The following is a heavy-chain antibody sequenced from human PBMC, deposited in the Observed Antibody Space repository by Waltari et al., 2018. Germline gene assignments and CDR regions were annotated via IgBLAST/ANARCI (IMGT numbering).Heavy chain of an antibody. CDR3: ATDLPLEVVAATPFDY. Sequence: QVQLVQSGAEVKKPGASVKVSCKVSGYTLTELSMHWVRQAPGKGLEWMGGYDPEEGETIYAQKFQGRVTMTEDTSTDTAYMELSSLRSEDTAVYYCATDLPLEVVAATPFDYWGQGTLVTVTS. CDR1: GYTLTELS. D-gene: IGHD2-15*01. J-gene: IGHJ4*02. V-gene: IGHV1-24*01. CDR2: YDPEEGET.